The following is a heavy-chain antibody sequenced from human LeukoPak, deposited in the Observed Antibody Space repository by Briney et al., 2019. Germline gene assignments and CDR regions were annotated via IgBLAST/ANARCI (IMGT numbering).Heavy chain of an antibody. J-gene: IGHJ3*02. V-gene: IGHV4-59*12. CDR3: ARSCRILDIVATIRARLGGNGFDI. CDR1: GGSISSYY. D-gene: IGHD5-12*01. Sequence: SETLSLTCTVSGGSISSYYWSWIRQPPGKGLEWIGYIYYSGSANYNPSLKSRVTISVDTSKNQFSLKLSSVTAADKAVYYCARSCRILDIVATIRARLGGNGFDIWGQGTMVTVSS. CDR2: IYYSGSA.